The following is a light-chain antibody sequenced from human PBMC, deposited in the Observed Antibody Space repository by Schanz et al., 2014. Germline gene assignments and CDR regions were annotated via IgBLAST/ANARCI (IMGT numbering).Light chain of an antibody. CDR3: CSYAGSYTLV. CDR2: EAT. CDR1: SSDVGSYKF. Sequence: QSVLTQPASVSGSPGQSITISCTGTSSDVGSYKFVSWYQQHPGKAPKLIIYEATNRPSGVSSRFSGSKSVTTASLTISGLQAEDEADYYCCSYAGSYTLVFGGGTKLTVL. J-gene: IGLJ2*01. V-gene: IGLV2-23*01.